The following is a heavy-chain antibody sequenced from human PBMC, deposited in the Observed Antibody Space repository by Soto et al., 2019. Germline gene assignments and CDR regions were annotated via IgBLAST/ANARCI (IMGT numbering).Heavy chain of an antibody. D-gene: IGHD3-10*01. Sequence: QVQLQESGPGLVKPSGTLSLTCAVSGGSISSSNWWSWVRQPPGKGLEWIGKIYHSGSTNYNPSLKIRVTISVDKSKNQFSLKLSSVTAADTAVYYCARVYMVRGTIIRYFDYWGQGTLVTVSS. V-gene: IGHV4-4*02. CDR2: IYHSGST. CDR3: ARVYMVRGTIIRYFDY. CDR1: GGSISSSNW. J-gene: IGHJ4*02.